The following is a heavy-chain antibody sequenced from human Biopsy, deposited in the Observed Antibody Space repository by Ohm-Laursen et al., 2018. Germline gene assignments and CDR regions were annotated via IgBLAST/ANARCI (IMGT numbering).Heavy chain of an antibody. Sequence: SLRLSCTASGFTFDDYGMHWVRQAPGKGLEWVSLISWYGRTRYYADSVKGRFTISRDNSKNPLYLQMNSLRLEDTALYFCARAFRGQYFYYYYGMDVWGQGTAVTVSS. CDR2: ISWYGRTR. CDR1: GFTFDDYG. D-gene: IGHD3-9*01. CDR3: ARAFRGQYFYYYYGMDV. J-gene: IGHJ6*02. V-gene: IGHV3-43D*04.